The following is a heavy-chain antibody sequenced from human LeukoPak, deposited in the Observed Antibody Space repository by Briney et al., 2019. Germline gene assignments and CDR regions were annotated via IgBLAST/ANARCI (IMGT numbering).Heavy chain of an antibody. CDR1: GFTFSSYG. Sequence: GGSLRLSCAASGFTFSSYGMHWVRQAPGKGLEWVAVIWYDGSNKYYADSVKGRFTISRDNSKNTLYLQMNSLRAEDTAVYYCARDWCYDFWSGPNWFDPWGQGTLVTVSS. J-gene: IGHJ5*02. D-gene: IGHD3-3*01. V-gene: IGHV3-33*01. CDR3: ARDWCYDFWSGPNWFDP. CDR2: IWYDGSNK.